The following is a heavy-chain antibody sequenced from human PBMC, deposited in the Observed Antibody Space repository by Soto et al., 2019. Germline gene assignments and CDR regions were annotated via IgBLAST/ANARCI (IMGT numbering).Heavy chain of an antibody. J-gene: IGHJ5*02. D-gene: IGHD1-1*01. CDR3: VRDGTKTLRDWFDP. CDR2: IYATGTT. CDR1: GASISGFY. Sequence: PXATMCLTGTVSGASISGFYWSWIRKSAGKGLEWIGRIYATGTTDYNPSLKSRVMMSVDTSKKQFSLKLRSVTAADTAVYYCVRDGTKTLRDWFDPWGQGISVTVSS. V-gene: IGHV4-4*07.